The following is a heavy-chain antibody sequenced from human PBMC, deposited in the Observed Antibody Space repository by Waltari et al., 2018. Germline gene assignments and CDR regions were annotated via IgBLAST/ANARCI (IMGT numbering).Heavy chain of an antibody. Sequence: EVQLVESGGGLVQPGGSLRLSCTASAFTFRNFAMSWVRQAPGKGPEWVSLSSNRAGNTYYGDFVHGRFTISRDNSKNTLELQMNSLKADDTAVYYCARVSTLPHCSSTSCYGWYWDYCGRGTLVTVSS. CDR1: AFTFRNFA. J-gene: IGHJ4*02. CDR3: ARVSTLPHCSSTSCYGWYWDY. D-gene: IGHD2-2*01. CDR2: SSNRAGNT. V-gene: IGHV3-23*04.